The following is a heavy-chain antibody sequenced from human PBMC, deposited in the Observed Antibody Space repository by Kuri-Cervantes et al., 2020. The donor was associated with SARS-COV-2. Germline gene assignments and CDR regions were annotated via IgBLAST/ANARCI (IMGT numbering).Heavy chain of an antibody. Sequence: GSLTLSCAASGVTFSNAWMNWVRQAPGKGLEWVGRIKSKTDGGTTDYAAPVKGRFTISRDDSTNTLYLQMNSLKTEDTAVYYCTTFGGNSEDTRVAYGMAVWGQGNTVTGSS. CDR2: IKSKTDGGTT. J-gene: IGHJ6*01. D-gene: IGHD4-23*01. V-gene: IGHV3-15*07. CDR3: TTFGGNSEDTRVAYGMAV. CDR1: GVTFSNAW.